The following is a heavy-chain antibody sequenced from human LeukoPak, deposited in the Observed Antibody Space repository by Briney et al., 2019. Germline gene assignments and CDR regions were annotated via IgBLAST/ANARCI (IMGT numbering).Heavy chain of an antibody. V-gene: IGHV4-38-2*01. CDR3: AKSVDIDWFDP. J-gene: IGHJ5*02. CDR1: GHSISSGYY. CDR2: IYHSGST. D-gene: IGHD2-2*03. Sequence: TSETLSLTCAVSGHSISSGYYWGWIRQPPGKGLEWIGSIYHSGSTYYNPSLKSRVTISVDTSKNQFSLKLSSVTAADTAVYYCAKSVDIDWFDPWGQGTLVTVSS.